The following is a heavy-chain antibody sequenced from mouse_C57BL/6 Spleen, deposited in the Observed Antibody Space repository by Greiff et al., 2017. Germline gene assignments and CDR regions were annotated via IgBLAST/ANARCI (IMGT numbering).Heavy chain of an antibody. V-gene: IGHV1-15*01. Sequence: QVQLQQSGAELVRPGASVTLSCKASGYTFTDYEMHWVKQTPVHGLEWIGALDPENGGTAYNQKFKGKAILTVDKSSSTAYMELRSLTSEDSAVYDCATRGTADYFDDWGKGTTLTVSS. D-gene: IGHD1-1*02. CDR2: LDPENGGT. CDR1: GYTFTDYE. CDR3: ATRGTADYFDD. J-gene: IGHJ2*01.